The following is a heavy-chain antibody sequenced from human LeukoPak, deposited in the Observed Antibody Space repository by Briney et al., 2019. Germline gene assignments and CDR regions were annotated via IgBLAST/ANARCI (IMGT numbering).Heavy chain of an antibody. CDR1: GFTFSSYS. V-gene: IGHV3-21*01. Sequence: GGSLRLSCAASGFTFSSYSMNWVRQAPGKGLEWVSSISSSSSYIYYADSVKGRFTISSDNAKNSLYLQMNSLRAEDTAVYYCARDFGGDGYNFGYWGQGTLVTVSS. J-gene: IGHJ4*02. D-gene: IGHD5-24*01. CDR2: ISSSSSYI. CDR3: ARDFGGDGYNFGY.